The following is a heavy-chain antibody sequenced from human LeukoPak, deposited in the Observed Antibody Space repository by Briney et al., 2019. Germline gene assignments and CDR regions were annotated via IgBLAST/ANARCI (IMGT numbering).Heavy chain of an antibody. CDR3: ARVVYYGSRRPPFDP. CDR1: GGTFNTYA. J-gene: IGHJ5*02. V-gene: IGHV1-69*06. Sequence: ASVKVSCKASGGTFNTYAITWVRQAPGQGLEWMGGIIPIFGTPNYAQNFQARVTITADKSTSTAYMELRSLRSDDTAVYYCARVVYYGSRRPPFDPWGQGTLVTVSS. D-gene: IGHD3-10*01. CDR2: IIPIFGTP.